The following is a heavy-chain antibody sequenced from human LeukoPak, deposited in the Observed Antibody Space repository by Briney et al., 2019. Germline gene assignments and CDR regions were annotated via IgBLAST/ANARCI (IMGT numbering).Heavy chain of an antibody. CDR1: GGSISSYY. D-gene: IGHD3-22*01. CDR3: ASARLNYYDSSGYKGAYYFDY. V-gene: IGHV4-4*07. CDR2: IYTSGST. J-gene: IGHJ4*02. Sequence: PSETLSLTCTVSGGSISSYYWSWLRQPAGKGLEWIGRIYTSGSTNYNPSLRSRVTMSVDTSKNQFSLKLSSVTAADTAVYYCASARLNYYDSSGYKGAYYFDYWGQGTLVTVSS.